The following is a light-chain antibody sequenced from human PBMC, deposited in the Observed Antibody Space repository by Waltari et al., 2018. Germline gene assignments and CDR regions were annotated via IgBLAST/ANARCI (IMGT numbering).Light chain of an antibody. CDR3: SSYTSSSTLI. CDR2: DVS. CDR1: SSDVGGFKY. Sequence: QSALTQPASVSGSPGQSITISCPGTSSDVGGFKYVPWDQQHPGKAPKLMIYDVSKRPSGVSNRFSGSKSGNTASLSISGLQAEDEADYYCSSYTSSSTLIFGGGTKLTVL. J-gene: IGLJ2*01. V-gene: IGLV2-14*01.